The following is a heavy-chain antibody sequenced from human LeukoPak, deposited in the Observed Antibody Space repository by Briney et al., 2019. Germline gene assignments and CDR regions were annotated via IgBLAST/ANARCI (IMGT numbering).Heavy chain of an antibody. J-gene: IGHJ5*02. V-gene: IGHV4-59*01. CDR1: GGSISSYY. CDR3: ARGQWLVLGWFDP. Sequence: SETLSLTCTVSGGSISSYYWSWIRQPPGKGLEWIGYIYYSVSTNYNPSLKSRVTISVDTSKNQFSLKLSSVTAADTAVYYCARGQWLVLGWFDPWGQGTLVTVSS. CDR2: IYYSVST. D-gene: IGHD6-19*01.